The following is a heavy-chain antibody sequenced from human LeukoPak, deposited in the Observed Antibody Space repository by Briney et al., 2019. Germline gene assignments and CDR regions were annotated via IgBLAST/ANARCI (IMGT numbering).Heavy chain of an antibody. Sequence: GGSLGLSCAASGFTFNTYSMNWVRQAPGKGLEWVSYISSSSSTVYHADSVKGRFTISRDNAKNSLYLQMNSLRAEDTAVYYCARDSSPDYWGQGTLVTVSS. CDR2: ISSSSSTV. V-gene: IGHV3-48*01. CDR3: ARDSSPDY. J-gene: IGHJ4*02. CDR1: GFTFNTYS. D-gene: IGHD6-13*01.